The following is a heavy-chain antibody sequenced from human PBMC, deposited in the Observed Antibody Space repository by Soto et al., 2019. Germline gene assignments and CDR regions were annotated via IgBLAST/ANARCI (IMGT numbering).Heavy chain of an antibody. D-gene: IGHD6-6*01. V-gene: IGHV1-69*12. J-gene: IGHJ6*02. CDR1: GGTFSRYA. CDR2: IIPIFGTA. CDR3: ASHGLRAARRDYYYYGMDV. Sequence: QVQMVQSGAEVKKPRSSVKVSCKASGGTFSRYAISWVRKAPGQGRGWMGGIIPIFGTANYAQKFQGRVTITADESTSTAYMELSSLRSEDTAVYYCASHGLRAARRDYYYYGMDVWGQGTTVTVSS.